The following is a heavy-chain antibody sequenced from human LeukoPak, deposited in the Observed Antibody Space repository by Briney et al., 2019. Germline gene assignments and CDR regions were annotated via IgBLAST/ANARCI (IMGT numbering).Heavy chain of an antibody. CDR3: AGTDSSGYYWHDAFDI. J-gene: IGHJ3*02. Sequence: PGGSLRLSCAASGFTFSDYYMSWIRQAPGKGPEWVSYISSSGSTIYYADSVKGRFTISRDNAKNSLYLQMNSLRAEDTAVYYCAGTDSSGYYWHDAFDIWGQGTMVTVSS. D-gene: IGHD3-22*01. CDR2: ISSSGSTI. V-gene: IGHV3-11*01. CDR1: GFTFSDYY.